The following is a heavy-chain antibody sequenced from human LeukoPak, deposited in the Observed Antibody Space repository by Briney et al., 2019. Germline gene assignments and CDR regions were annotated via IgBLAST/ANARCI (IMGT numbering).Heavy chain of an antibody. J-gene: IGHJ4*02. CDR1: GGSFSGYY. CDR2: IHHSGST. D-gene: IGHD3-10*01. CDR3: ARGRLYYGSGSYYDY. V-gene: IGHV4-34*01. Sequence: PSGTLSLTCAVYGGSFSGYYWSWIRQPPGKGLEWIGEIHHSGSTNYNPSLKSRVTISVDTSKNQFSLKLSSVTAADTAVYYCARGRLYYGSGSYYDYWGQGTLVTVSS.